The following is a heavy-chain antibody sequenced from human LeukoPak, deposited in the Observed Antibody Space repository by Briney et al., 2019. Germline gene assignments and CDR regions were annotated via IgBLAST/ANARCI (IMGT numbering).Heavy chain of an antibody. J-gene: IGHJ4*02. V-gene: IGHV1-69*01. CDR2: IIPIFGTA. D-gene: IGHD3-9*01. Sequence: SVRVSCKASGGTFSSYATSWVRQAPGQGLEWMGGIIPIFGTANYAQKFQGRVTITADESTSTAYMELSSLRSEDTAVYYCARAPPYDILTGSPFDYWGQGTLVTVSS. CDR1: GGTFSSYA. CDR3: ARAPPYDILTGSPFDY.